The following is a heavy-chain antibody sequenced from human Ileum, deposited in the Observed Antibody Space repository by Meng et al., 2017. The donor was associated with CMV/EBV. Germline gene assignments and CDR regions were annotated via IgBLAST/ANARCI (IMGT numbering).Heavy chain of an antibody. D-gene: IGHD6-13*01. CDR3: VREIMEAAGGHYYYGVDA. Sequence: GESLKISCAASGFTFSRFDMHWVRQTTGKGLEWVSAIGTVGDTYYADSVKSRFTISRENAKTSLYLQMNSLKDGDTAVYYCVREIMEAAGGHYYYGVDAWGQGTTVTVSS. J-gene: IGHJ6*02. CDR2: IGTVGDT. CDR1: GFTFSRFD. V-gene: IGHV3-13*01.